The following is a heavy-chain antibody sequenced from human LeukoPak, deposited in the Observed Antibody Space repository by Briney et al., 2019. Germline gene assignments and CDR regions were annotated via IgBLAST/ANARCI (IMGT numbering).Heavy chain of an antibody. CDR2: IYSGGST. CDR1: GFTVSSNY. CDR3: ARVSYYDSSGYYFLSYVDY. Sequence: GGSLRLSCAASGFTVSSNYMSWVRQAPGRGLEWVSVIYSGGSTYYADSVRGRFTISRDNSKNTLYLQMNSLGAEDTAVYYCARVSYYDSSGYYFLSYVDYWGQGTLVTVSS. V-gene: IGHV3-53*01. J-gene: IGHJ4*02. D-gene: IGHD3-22*01.